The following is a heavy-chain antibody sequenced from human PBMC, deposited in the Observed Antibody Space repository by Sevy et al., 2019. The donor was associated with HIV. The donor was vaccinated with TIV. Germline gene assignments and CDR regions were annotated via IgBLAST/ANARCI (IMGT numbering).Heavy chain of an antibody. D-gene: IGHD3-3*01. CDR1: GGSISSGGYY. CDR3: ARVTSTRGGYDFWSGYYSPFDY. CDR2: IYYSGCT. V-gene: IGHV4-31*03. Sequence: SETLSLTCTVSGGSISSGGYYWSWIRQHPGKGLEWIGYIYYSGCTYYNPSLKSRVTISVDTSKNQFSLKLSSVTAADTAVYYCARVTSTRGGYDFWSGYYSPFDYWGQGTLVTVSS. J-gene: IGHJ4*02.